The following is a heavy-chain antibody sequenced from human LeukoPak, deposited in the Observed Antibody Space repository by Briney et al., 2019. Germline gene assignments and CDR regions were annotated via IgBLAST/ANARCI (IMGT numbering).Heavy chain of an antibody. CDR3: ARHTPDSSGYYPHWFDP. D-gene: IGHD3-22*01. V-gene: IGHV4-59*08. CDR2: IYYSGST. J-gene: IGHJ5*02. Sequence: SETLSLTCTVSGGSISSYYWSWIRQPPGKGLEWIGYIYYSGSTNYNPSLKSRVTISVDTSKNQFSLKLSSVTAADTAVYYCARHTPDSSGYYPHWFDPWGQGTLVTVSS. CDR1: GGSISSYY.